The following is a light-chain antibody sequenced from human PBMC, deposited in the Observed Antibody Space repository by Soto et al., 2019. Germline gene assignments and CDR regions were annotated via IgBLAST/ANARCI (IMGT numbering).Light chain of an antibody. CDR2: GAS. Sequence: LTQSPGTLALSPGERATLSCRARRSVSSRYITWYQQKPGQAPRLLIYGASIRATGIPDRFSGSGSGTDFTLTISRLEPEDFAVYYCQQFGDSPPAFTFGQGTKLEI. CDR1: RSVSSRY. CDR3: QQFGDSPPAFT. V-gene: IGKV3-20*01. J-gene: IGKJ2*01.